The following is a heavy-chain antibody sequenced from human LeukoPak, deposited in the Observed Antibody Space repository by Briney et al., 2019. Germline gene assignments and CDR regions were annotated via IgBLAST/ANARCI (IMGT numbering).Heavy chain of an antibody. CDR3: ARSITQYYYDSSGYLGLRGDYFDY. V-gene: IGHV3-7*01. J-gene: IGHJ4*02. CDR1: GFTFSSYG. D-gene: IGHD3-22*01. CDR2: IKQDGSEK. Sequence: GGSLRLSCAASGFTFSSYGMYWVRQAPGKGLEWAANIKQDGSEKYYVDSVKGRFTISRDNAKNSLYLQMNSLRAEDTAVYYCARSITQYYYDSSGYLGLRGDYFDYWGQGTLVTVSS.